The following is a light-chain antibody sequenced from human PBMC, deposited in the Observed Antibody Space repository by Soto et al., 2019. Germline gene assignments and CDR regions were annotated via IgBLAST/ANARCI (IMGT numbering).Light chain of an antibody. V-gene: IGKV1-5*03. CDR2: AAS. CDR1: QSVGSS. CDR3: QQYSSYPLT. J-gene: IGKJ4*01. Sequence: DILMTQSPSTLSASVLDRVTITCRASQSVGSSLAWYQQIPGKPPRVLIHAASTLQSGVPSRFSGSGSGTEFSLTSSSLQPDDFATYYCQQYSSYPLTFGGGTKVDIK.